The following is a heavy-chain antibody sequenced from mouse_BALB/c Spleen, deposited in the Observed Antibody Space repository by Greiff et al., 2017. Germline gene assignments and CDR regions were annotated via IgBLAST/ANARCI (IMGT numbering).Heavy chain of an antibody. D-gene: IGHD2-2*01. CDR3: ARYGYDDWYFDV. CDR2: IDPFNGGT. Sequence: VQLKQSGPELMKPGASVKISCKASGYSFTSYYMHWVKQSHGKSLEWIGYIDPFNGGTSYNQKFKGKATLTVDKSSSTAYMHLSSLTSEDSAVYYCARYGYDDWYFDVWGAGTTVTVSS. V-gene: IGHV1S135*01. CDR1: GYSFTSYY. J-gene: IGHJ1*01.